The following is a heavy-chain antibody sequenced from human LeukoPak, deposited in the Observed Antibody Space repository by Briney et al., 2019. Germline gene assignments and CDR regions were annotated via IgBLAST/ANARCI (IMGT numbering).Heavy chain of an antibody. CDR2: ISGSGGST. V-gene: IGHV3-23*01. D-gene: IGHD6-6*01. CDR1: GFTFSSYD. Sequence: PGGTLRLSCAASGFTFSSYDMSWVRQAPGKGLEWVSAISGSGGSTYYADSVKGRFTISRDNSKNTLYLQMNGLRAEDTAVYYCAKDPEYSSSLPENAAWGQGTLVTVSS. CDR3: AKDPEYSSSLPENAA. J-gene: IGHJ4*02.